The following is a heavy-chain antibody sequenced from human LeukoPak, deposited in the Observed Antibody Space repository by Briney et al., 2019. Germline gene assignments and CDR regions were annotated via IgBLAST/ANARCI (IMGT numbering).Heavy chain of an antibody. Sequence: SETLSLTCTVSGGSISSSSYYWGWIRQPPGKGLEWIGSIYYSGSTYYNPSLKSRVTISVDTSKNQFSLKLSSVTAADTAVYYCARQEVLLWFGESPRYFDYWGQGTLVTVSP. J-gene: IGHJ4*02. CDR2: IYYSGST. V-gene: IGHV4-39*01. CDR3: ARQEVLLWFGESPRYFDY. D-gene: IGHD3-10*01. CDR1: GGSISSSSYY.